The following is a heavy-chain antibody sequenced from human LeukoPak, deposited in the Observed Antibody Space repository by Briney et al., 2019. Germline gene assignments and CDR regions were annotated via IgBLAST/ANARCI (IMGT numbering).Heavy chain of an antibody. J-gene: IGHJ4*02. D-gene: IGHD1-26*01. Sequence: SETLSLTCTVPGGSISSYYWSWIRQPPGKGLEWIGYIYYSGSTNYNPSLKSRVTISVDTSKNQFSLKLSSVTAADTAVYYCARDRVGATTYEYYFDYWGQGTLVTVSS. CDR3: ARDRVGATTYEYYFDY. V-gene: IGHV4-59*01. CDR1: GGSISSYY. CDR2: IYYSGST.